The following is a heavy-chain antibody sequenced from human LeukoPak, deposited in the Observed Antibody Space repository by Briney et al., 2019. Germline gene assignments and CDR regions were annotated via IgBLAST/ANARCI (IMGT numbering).Heavy chain of an antibody. V-gene: IGHV4-34*01. J-gene: IGHJ4*02. D-gene: IGHD6-6*01. CDR3: ARGDSSSPYFDY. Sequence: PSETLSLTCAVYGGSFSGYYWSWIRQPPGKGLEWIGEINHSGSTNYNPSLKSRVTISVDTSKNQFSLKLSSVTAADTAAYYCARGDSSSPYFDYWGQGTLVTVSS. CDR1: GGSFSGYY. CDR2: INHSGST.